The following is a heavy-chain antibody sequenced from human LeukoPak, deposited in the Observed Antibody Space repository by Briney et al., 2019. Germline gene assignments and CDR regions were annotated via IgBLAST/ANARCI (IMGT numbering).Heavy chain of an antibody. J-gene: IGHJ4*02. CDR3: ARRIVATKAYYFDY. CDR2: INHSGST. Sequence: SETLSLTCAVYGGSFSGYYWSWIRQPPGKGLEWIGEINHSGSTNYNPSLKSRVTISVDTSKNQFSLKLSSVTAADTAVYYCARRIVATKAYYFDYWGQGTLVTASS. V-gene: IGHV4-34*01. D-gene: IGHD5-12*01. CDR1: GGSFSGYY.